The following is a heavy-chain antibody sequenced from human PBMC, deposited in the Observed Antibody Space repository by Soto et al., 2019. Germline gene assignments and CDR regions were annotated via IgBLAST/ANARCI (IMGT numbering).Heavy chain of an antibody. CDR3: ARGRYGDY. D-gene: IGHD1-1*01. J-gene: IGHJ4*02. CDR1: GYTITSYG. Sequence: QVHLVQPGAEVKKPGASVKVSCKGSGYTITSYGITWVRQAPGQGLEWMGWISAHNGNTDYAQKLQGRVTVTRDTSTSTAYMELRSLRSDDTAVYYCARGRYGDYWGQGALVTVSS. CDR2: ISAHNGNT. V-gene: IGHV1-18*01.